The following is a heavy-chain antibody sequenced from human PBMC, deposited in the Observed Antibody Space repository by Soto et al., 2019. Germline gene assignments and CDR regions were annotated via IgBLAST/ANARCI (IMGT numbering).Heavy chain of an antibody. J-gene: IGHJ4*02. V-gene: IGHV3-23*01. CDR3: AKDKYYD. Sequence: EVQLLESGGGLVQPGGSLRLSCAASGFTLSNYGMTWVRQAPGKGLEWVSGISGSDGSTYYADSVQGRFTISRDNSKNTLFLQMDSLRAEDTALYYCAKDKYYDWGQGTLGTVSS. CDR1: GFTLSNYG. D-gene: IGHD3-16*01. CDR2: ISGSDGST.